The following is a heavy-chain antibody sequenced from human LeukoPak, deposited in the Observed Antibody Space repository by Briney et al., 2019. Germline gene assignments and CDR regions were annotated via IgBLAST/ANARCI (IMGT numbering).Heavy chain of an antibody. CDR1: GGSISSGSYY. D-gene: IGHD6-13*01. CDR2: IYYSGST. J-gene: IGHJ6*02. CDR3: AREGELIAASYSSYGMDV. Sequence: SETLSLTCTVSGGSISSGSYYWSWIRQPPGKGLEWIGSIYYSGSTYYDPSLKSRVTISVDTSKNQFSLKLSSVTAADTAVYYCAREGELIAASYSSYGMDVWGQGTTVTVSS. V-gene: IGHV4-39*07.